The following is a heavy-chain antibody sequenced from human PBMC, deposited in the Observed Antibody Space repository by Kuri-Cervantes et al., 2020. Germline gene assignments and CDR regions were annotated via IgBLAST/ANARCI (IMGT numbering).Heavy chain of an antibody. CDR1: GGSIGSSSYY. CDR3: ARVFDSSSWVGPHNWFDP. CDR2: MYYSGRT. V-gene: IGHV4-39*07. Sequence: SETLSLTCTVSGGSIGSSSYYWGWIRQAPGKGLEWIGSMYYSGRTYYNPSLKSRVTISVDTSKNHFSVKLSSVTAADTAVYYCARVFDSSSWVGPHNWFDPWGQGTLVTVSS. J-gene: IGHJ5*02. D-gene: IGHD6-13*01.